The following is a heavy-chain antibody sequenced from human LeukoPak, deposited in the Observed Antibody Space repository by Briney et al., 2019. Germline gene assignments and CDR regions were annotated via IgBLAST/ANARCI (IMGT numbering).Heavy chain of an antibody. V-gene: IGHV4-39*01. CDR2: IYYSGST. CDR3: ARHLGPFEGSYYTAY. CDR1: GGSISSSSYY. Sequence: SETLSLTCTVSGGSISSSSYYWGWIRQPPGKGLEWIGSIYYSGSTYYNPSLKSRVTISVDTSKNQFSLKLSSVTAADTAVYYCARHLGPFEGSYYTAYWGQGTLVTVSS. D-gene: IGHD1-26*01. J-gene: IGHJ4*02.